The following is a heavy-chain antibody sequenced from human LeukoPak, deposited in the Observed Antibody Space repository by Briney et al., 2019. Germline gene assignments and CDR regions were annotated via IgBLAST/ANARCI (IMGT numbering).Heavy chain of an antibody. J-gene: IGHJ4*02. D-gene: IGHD3-10*01. Sequence: GGSLRLSCAASGFTFSNAWMSWVRQAPGKGLEWVGRIKSKTDGGTTDYAAPVKGRFTISRDDSKNTLYLQMNSLKTEDTAVYYCTTGLGYYGSGSYYIEIDYWGREPWSPSPQ. V-gene: IGHV3-15*01. CDR3: TTGLGYYGSGSYYIEIDY. CDR1: GFTFSNAW. CDR2: IKSKTDGGTT.